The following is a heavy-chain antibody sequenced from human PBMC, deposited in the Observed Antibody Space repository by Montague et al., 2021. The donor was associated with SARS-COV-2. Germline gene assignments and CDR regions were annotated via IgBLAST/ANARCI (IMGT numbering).Heavy chain of an antibody. Sequence: SLRLSCAASGFTFSAYSMTWVRQAPGKGLEWVSSISSRTSYTYYGDSVKGRFTSSRDNAKNSLYLEMNSLRAEDTAVYYCARDGYNNSWYHFGFDIWGQETVVTVSS. CDR3: ARDGYNNSWYHFGFDI. CDR2: ISSRTSYT. CDR1: GFTFSAYS. V-gene: IGHV3-21*01. J-gene: IGHJ3*02. D-gene: IGHD6-13*01.